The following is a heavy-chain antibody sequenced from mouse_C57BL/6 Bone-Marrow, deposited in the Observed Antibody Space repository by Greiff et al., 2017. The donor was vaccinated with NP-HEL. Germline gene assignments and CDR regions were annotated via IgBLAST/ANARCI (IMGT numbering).Heavy chain of an antibody. CDR3: ALRGSSYDWYFDV. CDR1: GFNITNTY. Sequence: VQLQQSVAELVRPGASVKLSCTASGFNITNTYMHWVKQRPEQGLEWIGRIDPANGNTKYTPKFQGKATITADTASNTAYLQLSSLTSEDTAIYYCALRGSSYDWYFDVWGTGTTVTVSS. D-gene: IGHD1-1*01. J-gene: IGHJ1*03. V-gene: IGHV14-3*01. CDR2: IDPANGNT.